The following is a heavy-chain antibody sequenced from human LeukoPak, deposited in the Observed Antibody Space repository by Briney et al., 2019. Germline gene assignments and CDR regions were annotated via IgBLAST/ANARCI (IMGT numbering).Heavy chain of an antibody. V-gene: IGHV3-21*01. CDR1: GFTFTSYN. J-gene: IGHJ4*02. Sequence: PGGSLRLSCAASGFTFTSYNMNWVRQAPGKGLEWVSSISSTSSYIYYADSVKGRFTISRDNAKNSLYLQMNSLRAEDTAVYYCARDWRGPTGYSSSWYDYWGQGTLVTVSS. CDR3: ARDWRGPTGYSSSWYDY. D-gene: IGHD6-13*01. CDR2: ISSTSSYI.